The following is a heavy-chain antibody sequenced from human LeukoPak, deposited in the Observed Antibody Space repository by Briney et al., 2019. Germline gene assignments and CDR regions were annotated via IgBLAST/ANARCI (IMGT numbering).Heavy chain of an antibody. D-gene: IGHD5-18*01. Sequence: GGSLRLSCAASGFTFSNYGMHWVRQAPGKGLAWVTFIRYDGSFKYYADSVKGRFTIPRDNSKNTLYLQMNSLRAEDAAMYYCAKDKYSPFDYWGQGTLVTVSS. V-gene: IGHV3-30*02. CDR3: AKDKYSPFDY. CDR1: GFTFSNYG. J-gene: IGHJ4*02. CDR2: IRYDGSFK.